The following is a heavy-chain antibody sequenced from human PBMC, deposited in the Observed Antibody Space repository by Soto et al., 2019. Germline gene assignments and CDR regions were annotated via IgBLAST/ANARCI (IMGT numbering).Heavy chain of an antibody. CDR1: GYTFTNYA. V-gene: IGHV1-18*01. CDR3: ARDSQYSTDWQRFDS. CDR2: VNTYNGNP. J-gene: IGHJ4*02. D-gene: IGHD6-6*01. Sequence: QVQLVQSGVEVKKPGASVKVSCKASGYTFTNYAISWVRQAPGRGLEWMGWVNTYNGNPNYAQIFQGRGTMTTDTSTGTAYMELRSLTSAASAVYYCARDSQYSTDWQRFDSWGQGTLVTVSS.